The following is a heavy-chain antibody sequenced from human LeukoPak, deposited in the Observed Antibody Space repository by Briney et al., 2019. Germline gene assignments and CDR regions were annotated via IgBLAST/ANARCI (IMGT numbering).Heavy chain of an antibody. V-gene: IGHV4-34*01. CDR2: INHSGST. Sequence: PSETLSLTCAVYGGSFSGYYWSWIRQPPGKGLEWIGEINHSGSTNYNPSLKSRVTISVDTSKNQFSLKLSSVTAADTAVYYCARGVRITMIVVVITNWFDPWGQGTLVTVS. CDR3: ARGVRITMIVVVITNWFDP. D-gene: IGHD3-22*01. CDR1: GGSFSGYY. J-gene: IGHJ5*02.